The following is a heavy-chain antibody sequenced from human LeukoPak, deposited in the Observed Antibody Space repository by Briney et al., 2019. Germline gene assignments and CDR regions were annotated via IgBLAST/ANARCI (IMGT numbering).Heavy chain of an antibody. CDR2: ISGSGNST. V-gene: IGHV3-23*01. J-gene: IGHJ4*02. D-gene: IGHD2-15*01. CDR1: RLTFSGSA. Sequence: PGGSLRLSCAASRLTFSGSAMSWVRQAPGKGLEWVSLISGSGNSTCYADSVKGRFTISRDNSKNTLYLQMNSLRAEDTAVYYCAKVLVLVSANRYYFDYWGQGTLVTVSS. CDR3: AKVLVLVSANRYYFDY.